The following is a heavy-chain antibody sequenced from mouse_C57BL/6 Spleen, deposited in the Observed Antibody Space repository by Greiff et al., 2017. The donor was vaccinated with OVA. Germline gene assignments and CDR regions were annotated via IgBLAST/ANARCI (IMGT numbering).Heavy chain of an antibody. CDR2: ISDGGSYT. J-gene: IGHJ4*01. CDR3: AREGYYGSSYREDYAMDY. Sequence: EVQLQESGGGLVKPGGSLKLSCAASGFTFSSYAMSWVRQTPEQRLEWVATISDGGSYTYYPDNVKGRFTISRDNDKNNLYLQMSHLKSEDTAMDYCAREGYYGSSYREDYAMDYWGQGTSVTVSS. D-gene: IGHD1-1*01. V-gene: IGHV5-4*01. CDR1: GFTFSSYA.